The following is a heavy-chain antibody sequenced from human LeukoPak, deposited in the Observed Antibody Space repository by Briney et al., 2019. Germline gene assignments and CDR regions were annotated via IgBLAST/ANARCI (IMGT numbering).Heavy chain of an antibody. CDR3: ARVPAGYSSSSPYFDY. CDR2: IIPIFGTA. CDR1: GGIFSSYA. V-gene: IGHV1-69*05. Sequence: GASVKVSCKASGGIFSSYAISWVRQAPGQGLEWMGGIIPIFGTANYAQKFQGRVTITTDESTSTAYMELSSLRSEDTAVYYCARVPAGYSSSSPYFDYWGQGTLVTVSS. J-gene: IGHJ4*02. D-gene: IGHD6-6*01.